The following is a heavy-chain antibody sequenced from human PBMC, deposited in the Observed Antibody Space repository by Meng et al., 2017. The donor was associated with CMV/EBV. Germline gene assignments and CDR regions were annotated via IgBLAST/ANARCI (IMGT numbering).Heavy chain of an antibody. Sequence: GSLRLSCAAYGGSFSGYYWSWIRQPPGKGLEWIGEINHSGSTNYNPSLKSRVTISVDTSKNQFSLKLSSVTAADTAVYYCARGQGDFWSGYSVYYYYGMDVWGQGTTVIVSS. CDR2: INHSGST. V-gene: IGHV4-34*01. J-gene: IGHJ6*02. CDR1: GGSFSGYY. CDR3: ARGQGDFWSGYSVYYYYGMDV. D-gene: IGHD3-3*01.